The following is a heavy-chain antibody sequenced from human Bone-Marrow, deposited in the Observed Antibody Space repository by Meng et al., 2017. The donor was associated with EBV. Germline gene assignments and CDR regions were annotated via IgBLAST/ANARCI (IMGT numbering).Heavy chain of an antibody. CDR1: VGSFDGYY. CDR3: ARGPLEWEPRGEDY. J-gene: IGHJ4*02. D-gene: IGHD1-26*01. V-gene: IGHV4-34*01. Sequence: QLELNPWGPGLLKTSESLSPTCAVYVGSFDGYYWSWIRQPPAKGLEWIGEINHSGSTNYNPSLKSRVTISVDTSKNQFSLKLSSVTAADTAVYYCARGPLEWEPRGEDYWGQGTLVTVSS. CDR2: INHSGST.